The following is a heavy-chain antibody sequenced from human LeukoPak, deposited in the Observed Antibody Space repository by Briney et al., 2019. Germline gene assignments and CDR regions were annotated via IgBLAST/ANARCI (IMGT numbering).Heavy chain of an antibody. Sequence: PGGSLRLSCAASGFTFSSYGMHWVRQAPGKGLEWVAVISYDGSNKYYADSVKGRFTISRDNSKNTLYLQMNSLRAEDTAVYYCARDLNYDFWSGYYPPTPYYYYGMDVWGQGTTVTVSS. D-gene: IGHD3-3*01. CDR1: GFTFSSYG. CDR3: ARDLNYDFWSGYYPPTPYYYYGMDV. J-gene: IGHJ6*02. V-gene: IGHV3-30*19. CDR2: ISYDGSNK.